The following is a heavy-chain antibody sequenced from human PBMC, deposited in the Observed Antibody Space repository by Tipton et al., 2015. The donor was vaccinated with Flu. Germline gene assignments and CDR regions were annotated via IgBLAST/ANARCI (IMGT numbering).Heavy chain of an antibody. CDR1: GGSISDYY. Sequence: TLSLTCTVSGGSISDYYWSWIRQPPGKGLVWIAYSSGSSGHTNYNPSLQSRVTMSMDTSKNHFSVKLSSVTAADTAVYYCARDDYRFWSSYPYYYYYGMDVWGQGTTVTVSS. D-gene: IGHD3-3*01. CDR3: ARDDYRFWSSYPYYYYYGMDV. J-gene: IGHJ6*02. V-gene: IGHV4-4*08. CDR2: SSGSSGHT.